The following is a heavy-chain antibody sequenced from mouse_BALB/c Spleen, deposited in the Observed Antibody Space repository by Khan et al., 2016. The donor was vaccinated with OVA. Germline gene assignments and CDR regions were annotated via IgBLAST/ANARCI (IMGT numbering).Heavy chain of an antibody. D-gene: IGHD6-1*01. J-gene: IGHJ2*01. CDR3: GEGLFLYYFDY. CDR2: ISSGGFT. CDR1: GFTFSSYA. V-gene: IGHV5-6-5*01. Sequence: EVQLVESGGGLVKPGGSLKLSCAASGFTFSSYAMSWVRQTPETRLEWVASISSGGFTYYPDSVMGRLTISRDNARNILYLQMSSLGYEDTAMYYCGEGLFLYYFDYWGQGTTLTVSS.